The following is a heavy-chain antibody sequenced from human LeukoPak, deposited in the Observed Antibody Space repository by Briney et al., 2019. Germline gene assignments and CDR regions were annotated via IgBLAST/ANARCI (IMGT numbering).Heavy chain of an antibody. J-gene: IGHJ4*02. CDR2: IYPSDSYT. CDR1: GYSFSNCW. V-gene: IGHV5-10-1*01. Sequence: KVSCKGSGYSFSNCWISWVRQMPEKGLEWMGRIYPSDSYTEYSPAFQGHVTIPVDKSINTVYLPWSSLNASDTAMDYCARYWGGGDPVPAIQQELDYWGQGTLVTASS. D-gene: IGHD2-21*02. CDR3: ARYWGGGDPVPAIQQELDY.